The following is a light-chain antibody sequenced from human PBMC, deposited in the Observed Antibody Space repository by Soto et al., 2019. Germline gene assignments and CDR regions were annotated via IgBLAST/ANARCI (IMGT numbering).Light chain of an antibody. CDR3: QSADSSGTVV. CDR1: ALPKQY. CDR2: KDS. Sequence: SYELTQPPSVSVSPGQTARITCSGEALPKQYAYWYQQKPGQAPVLVIYKDSERPSGIPERFSGSSSGTTVTLTISGVQAEDEAHYYCQSADSSGTVVFGGGTKLTVL. V-gene: IGLV3-25*03. J-gene: IGLJ2*01.